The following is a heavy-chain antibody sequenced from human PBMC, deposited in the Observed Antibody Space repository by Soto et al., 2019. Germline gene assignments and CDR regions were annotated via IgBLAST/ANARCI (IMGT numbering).Heavy chain of an antibody. CDR3: PREETAMVISPFDI. CDR1: GFTFSTYS. D-gene: IGHD5-18*01. J-gene: IGHJ3*02. V-gene: IGHV3-21*01. Sequence: EVQLVESGGGLVKPGGSLRLSCAASGFTFSTYSMNWVRQAPGKGLEWVSSISSSSNYIYYGDSVKGRFTISRDNARNSLYLQMNSLRAEDTAVYYCPREETAMVISPFDIWGQGTMVTVSS. CDR2: ISSSSNYI.